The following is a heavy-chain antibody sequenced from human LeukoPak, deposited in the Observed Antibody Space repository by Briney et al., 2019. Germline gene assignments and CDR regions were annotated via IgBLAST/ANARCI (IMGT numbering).Heavy chain of an antibody. CDR2: INHSGST. CDR1: GGSISGYY. V-gene: IGHV4-34*01. J-gene: IGHJ5*02. CDR3: AKIIRYQLLFRIDP. Sequence: PSETQSLTCAVYGGSISGYYWSWIRQPPGKGLEWIGEINHSGSTNYNPSLKSRVTISVDTSKNQFSLKLSSVTAADTAVYYCAKIIRYQLLFRIDPWGQGTLVTVSS. D-gene: IGHD2-2*01.